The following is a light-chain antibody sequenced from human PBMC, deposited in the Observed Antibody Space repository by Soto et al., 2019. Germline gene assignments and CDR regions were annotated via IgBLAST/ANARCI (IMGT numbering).Light chain of an antibody. Sequence: DIQLTQSPSSLSASVGDRITITCRSSQSISRYLDWYQQIPGTAPTVLIFGATSLQSGVPSRFSGSGSGTEFTLTISSLQPEDFATYYCQQNYGTPETFGQGTKVDVK. V-gene: IGKV1-39*01. CDR2: GAT. J-gene: IGKJ1*01. CDR3: QQNYGTPET. CDR1: QSISRY.